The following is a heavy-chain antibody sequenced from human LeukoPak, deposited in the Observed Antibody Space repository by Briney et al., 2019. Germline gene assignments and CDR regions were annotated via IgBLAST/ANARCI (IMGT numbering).Heavy chain of an antibody. V-gene: IGHV4-4*02. CDR2: IYHSGST. D-gene: IGHD6-19*01. CDR1: GGSISSTNW. J-gene: IGHJ5*02. Sequence: SGTLSLTCAVSGGSISSTNWWSWVRQPPGKGLEWIGEIYHSGSTNYNPSLKSRVTISVDKSKNQFSLKLSSVTAADTAVYYCARDGIAVAGTVGGWFDPWGQGTLVTASS. CDR3: ARDGIAVAGTVGGWFDP.